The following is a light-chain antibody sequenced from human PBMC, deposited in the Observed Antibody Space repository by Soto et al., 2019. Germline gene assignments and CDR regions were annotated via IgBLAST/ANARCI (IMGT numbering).Light chain of an antibody. J-gene: IGLJ2*01. CDR3: SSYTSSTSRV. CDR1: SGDIGDYKY. CDR2: EVS. Sequence: QSALTQPASVSGSPGQSITISCTGSSGDIGDYKYVSWYQQHPGKAPKLMIYEVSYRPSGVSNRFSGSKSGNTASLTISGLQAEDEADYYCSSYTSSTSRVFGGGTKLTVL. V-gene: IGLV2-14*01.